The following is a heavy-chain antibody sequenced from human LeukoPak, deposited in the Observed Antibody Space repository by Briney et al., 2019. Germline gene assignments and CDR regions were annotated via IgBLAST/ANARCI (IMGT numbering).Heavy chain of an antibody. CDR3: ARGQGYDFWSGYYMDY. V-gene: IGHV4-34*01. CDR1: GGSFSGYY. D-gene: IGHD3-3*01. J-gene: IGHJ4*02. Sequence: SETLSLTCAVYGGSFSGYYWSWIRQPPGKGLEWIGEINHSGSTNYNPSLKSRVTISVDTSKNQFSLKLSSVTAADTAVYYCARGQGYDFWSGYYMDYWGQGTLVTVSS. CDR2: INHSGST.